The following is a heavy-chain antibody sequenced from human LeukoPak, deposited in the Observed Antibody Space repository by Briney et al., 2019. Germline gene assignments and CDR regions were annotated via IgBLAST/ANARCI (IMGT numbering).Heavy chain of an antibody. CDR2: IRSKAYGGTT. CDR3: ANDLKATMVRGVIRYDY. Sequence: KSGGSLRLSCTASGFTFGDYAMSWFRQAPGKGLEWVGFIRSKAYGGTTEYAASVKGRFTISRDDSKSIAYLQMNSLRAEDTAVYYCANDLKATMVRGVIRYDYWGQGTLVTVSS. CDR1: GFTFGDYA. D-gene: IGHD3-10*01. V-gene: IGHV3-49*05. J-gene: IGHJ4*02.